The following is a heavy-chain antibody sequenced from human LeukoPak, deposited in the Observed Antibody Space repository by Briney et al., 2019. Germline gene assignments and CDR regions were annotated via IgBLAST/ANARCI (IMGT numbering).Heavy chain of an antibody. CDR1: GGSVSSSHY. V-gene: IGHV4-39*07. D-gene: IGHD3-22*01. J-gene: IGHJ3*01. CDR2: IYYGGST. Sequence: SETLSLTCTVSGGSVSSSHYWGWIRQPPGKGLEWIGSIYYGGSTYYNASLRSRVTTAVDTSKNQFSLKLSSVTAADTAVYYCAKSTYYYDTFVNAFDFWGQGTVVTVSS. CDR3: AKSTYYYDTFVNAFDF.